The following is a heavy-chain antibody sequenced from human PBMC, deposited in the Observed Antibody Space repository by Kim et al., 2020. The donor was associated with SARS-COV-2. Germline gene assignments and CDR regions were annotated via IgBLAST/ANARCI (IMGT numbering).Heavy chain of an antibody. CDR2: I. Sequence: IYYADSVKGRFTISRDNAKNSLYLQMNSLRAEDTAVYYCARDGYNPRLDYWGQGTLVTVSS. J-gene: IGHJ4*02. D-gene: IGHD5-12*01. CDR3: ARDGYNPRLDY. V-gene: IGHV3-21*01.